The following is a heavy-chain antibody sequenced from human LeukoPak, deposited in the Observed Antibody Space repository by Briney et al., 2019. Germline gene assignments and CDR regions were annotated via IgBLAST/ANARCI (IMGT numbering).Heavy chain of an antibody. D-gene: IGHD6-19*01. V-gene: IGHV1-24*01. CDR2: FDPEDGET. J-gene: IGHJ3*02. Sequence: GASVKVSCKVSGYTLTELSIHWVRQAPGKGLEWMGGFDPEDGETIYAQKFQGRVTMTEDTSTDTAYMDLSSLRSDDTAVYYCARAGWYELPRYAFDIWGQGTMVTVSS. CDR1: GYTLTELS. CDR3: ARAGWYELPRYAFDI.